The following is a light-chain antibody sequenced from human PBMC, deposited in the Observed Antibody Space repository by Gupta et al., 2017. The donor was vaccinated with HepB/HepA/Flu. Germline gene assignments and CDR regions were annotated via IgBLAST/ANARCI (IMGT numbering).Light chain of an antibody. V-gene: IGKV2D-29*01. J-gene: IGKJ4*01. CDR1: QSLLRSDGKTH. Sequence: DIVLTQTPLSLSVTPGQPASISCKSSQSLLRSDGKTHLSWYLQKPGQPPQLLIYEGSNRGSGVPDKFSGSGSGTDFTLEISRVEAEDIGIYYCMQSVHLPLTFGGGTKVEIK. CDR3: MQSVHLPLT. CDR2: EGS.